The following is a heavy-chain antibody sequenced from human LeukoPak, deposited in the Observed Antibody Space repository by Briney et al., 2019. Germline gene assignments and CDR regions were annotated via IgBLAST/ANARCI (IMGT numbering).Heavy chain of an antibody. J-gene: IGHJ6*03. CDR3: ARGGDYRRPVYYYYYMDV. CDR1: RFTFNKYG. CDR2: IRYDGSNK. D-gene: IGHD4-11*01. Sequence: PGGSLRLSCAASRFTFNKYGMHWVRQAPGKGLEWVAFIRYDGSNKNYADSVKGRFTISRDNSKNTLYLQMNSLRAEDTAVYYCARGGDYRRPVYYYYYMDVWGKGTTVTVSS. V-gene: IGHV3-30*02.